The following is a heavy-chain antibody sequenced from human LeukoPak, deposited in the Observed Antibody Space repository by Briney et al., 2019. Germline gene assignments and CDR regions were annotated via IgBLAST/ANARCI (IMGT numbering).Heavy chain of an antibody. D-gene: IGHD1-20*01. CDR2: MNPNSGNT. Sequence: ASVKVSCKASGYTFTSYDINWVRQATGQGLEWMGWMNPNSGNTDYAQKFQGRVTLTRNTSISTAYMELSSLRSEDTAVYYCARSFGGLNWRPQYYFDYWGQGTLVTVSS. CDR1: GYTFTSYD. CDR3: ARSFGGLNWRPQYYFDY. J-gene: IGHJ4*02. V-gene: IGHV1-8*03.